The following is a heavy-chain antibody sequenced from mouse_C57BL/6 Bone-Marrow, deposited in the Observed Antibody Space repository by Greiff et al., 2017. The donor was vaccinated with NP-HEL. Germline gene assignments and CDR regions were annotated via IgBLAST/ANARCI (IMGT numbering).Heavy chain of an antibody. CDR2: INPNNGGT. Sequence: VQLQQSGPELVKPGASVKISCKASGYTFTDYYMNWVKQSHGKSLEWIGDINPNNGGTSYNQKFKGKATLTVDKSSSTAYMELRSLTSEDSAVYYCARSLATFAYWGQGTLVTVSA. CDR1: GYTFTDYY. J-gene: IGHJ3*01. D-gene: IGHD1-1*01. V-gene: IGHV1-26*01. CDR3: ARSLATFAY.